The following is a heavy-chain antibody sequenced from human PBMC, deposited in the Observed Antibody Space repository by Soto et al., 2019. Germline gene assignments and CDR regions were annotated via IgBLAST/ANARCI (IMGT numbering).Heavy chain of an antibody. V-gene: IGHV1-69*12. J-gene: IGHJ6*02. Sequence: QVQLVQSGAEVKKPGSSVKVSCKASGGTFSSYAISWVRQAPGQGLEWMGGIIPIFGTANYAQKFQGRVTITADESTGTAYRELSSLRYEDTAGYYCARSRGFWSGYYTGIKDYYGMDVWGQGTTVTVSS. CDR3: ARSRGFWSGYYTGIKDYYGMDV. D-gene: IGHD3-3*01. CDR2: IIPIFGTA. CDR1: GGTFSSYA.